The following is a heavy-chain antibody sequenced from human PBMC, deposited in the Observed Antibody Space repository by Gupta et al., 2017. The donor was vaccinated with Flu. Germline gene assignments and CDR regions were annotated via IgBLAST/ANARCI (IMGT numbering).Heavy chain of an antibody. Sequence: QVQLQQWGAGLLKPSETLSLTCAVYGGSFSGYYWSWIRQPPGKGLEWIGEINHSGSTNYNPYLKSRVTISVDTSKNQFSLKLSSVTAADTAVYYCARDYYGSGSYFHWGQGTLVTVSS. V-gene: IGHV4-34*01. D-gene: IGHD3-10*01. CDR1: GGSFSGYY. J-gene: IGHJ4*02. CDR3: ARDYYGSGSYFH. CDR2: INHSGST.